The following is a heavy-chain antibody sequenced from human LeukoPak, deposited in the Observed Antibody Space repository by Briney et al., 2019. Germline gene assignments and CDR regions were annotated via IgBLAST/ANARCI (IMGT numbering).Heavy chain of an antibody. D-gene: IGHD6-19*01. CDR3: ARVASRAVAGTPDY. CDR1: GYTFTSYG. CDR2: ISAYNGNT. Sequence: ASVKVSCKASGYTFTSYGISWVRQAPGQGLEWMGRISAYNGNTNYAQKLQGRVTMTTDTSTSTAYMELRSLRSDDTAVYYCARVASRAVAGTPDYWGQGTLVTVSS. V-gene: IGHV1-18*01. J-gene: IGHJ4*02.